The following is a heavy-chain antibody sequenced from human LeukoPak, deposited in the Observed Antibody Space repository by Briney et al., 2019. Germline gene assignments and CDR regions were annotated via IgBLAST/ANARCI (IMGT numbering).Heavy chain of an antibody. D-gene: IGHD2-2*01. J-gene: IGHJ6*03. CDR1: GGSFSGYY. Sequence: SETLSLTCAVYGGSFSGYYWGWIRQPPGKGLEWIGYIYYSGSTNYNPSLKSRVTISVDTSKNQFSLKLSSVTAADTAVYYCARERDGSSTYMDVRGKGTTVTVSS. V-gene: IGHV4-59*01. CDR2: IYYSGST. CDR3: ARERDGSSTYMDV.